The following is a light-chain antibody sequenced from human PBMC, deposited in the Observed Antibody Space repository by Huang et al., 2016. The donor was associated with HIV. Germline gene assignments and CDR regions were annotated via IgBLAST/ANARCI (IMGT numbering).Light chain of an antibody. V-gene: IGKV3-11*01. J-gene: IGKJ1*01. Sequence: EIVLTQSPATLSLSPGERATLSCRASQSVSSYLAWYQQKPGQAPRLLISDASSRATGIPARFSGSGSGTDFTLTISSLEPEDFAVYDCQQRSNWPRTFGQGTKVEIK. CDR2: DAS. CDR3: QQRSNWPRT. CDR1: QSVSSY.